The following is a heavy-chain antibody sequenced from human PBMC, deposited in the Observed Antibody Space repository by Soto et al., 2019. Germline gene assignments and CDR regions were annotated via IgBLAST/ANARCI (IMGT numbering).Heavy chain of an antibody. D-gene: IGHD2-21*02. CDR2: IPQDGVDG. Sequence: DVKLVESGGGLVQPVDSLRLSCEVSGFTFSMYSMSWVRQSPGKGLEWVAKIPQDGVDGHYADSVKGRFTISRDNGKNSLYLQLNNLRAEDTAVYYCARDHLILPAHDFFYGSDVWGRGATVTVSS. J-gene: IGHJ6*02. CDR3: ARDHLILPAHDFFYGSDV. V-gene: IGHV3-7*03. CDR1: GFTFSMYS.